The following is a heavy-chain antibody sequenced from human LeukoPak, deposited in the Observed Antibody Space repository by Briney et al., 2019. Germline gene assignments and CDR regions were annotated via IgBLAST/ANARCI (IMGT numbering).Heavy chain of an antibody. J-gene: IGHJ4*02. CDR3: ARGDWRIDY. V-gene: IGHV7-4-1*02. Sequence: ASVKVSCKASEYTFTNYGMNWVRQAPGQGLEWMGCINTDAGDPTYAQGFTGRFVFSLDTSVSTAYLQINSLKAEDTAVYYCARGDWRIDYWGQGTPVTVSS. CDR2: INTDAGDP. D-gene: IGHD1-1*01. CDR1: EYTFTNYG.